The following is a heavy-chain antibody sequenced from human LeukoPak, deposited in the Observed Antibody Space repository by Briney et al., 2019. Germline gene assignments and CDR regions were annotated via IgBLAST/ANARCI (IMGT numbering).Heavy chain of an antibody. CDR1: GFTFSSYA. D-gene: IGHD6-19*01. CDR3: ATSSGAQPY. Sequence: GASLRLSCAASGFTFSSYAMSWVRQAPGKGLEWVSAISGSGGSKYYADSVKGRFTISRDNSKNTLYLQMNSLRAEDTAVYYCATSSGAQPYWGQGVLVTVSS. V-gene: IGHV3-23*01. J-gene: IGHJ4*02. CDR2: ISGSGGSK.